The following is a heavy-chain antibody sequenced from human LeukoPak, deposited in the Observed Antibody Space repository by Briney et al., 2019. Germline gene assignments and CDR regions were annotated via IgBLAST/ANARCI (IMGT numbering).Heavy chain of an antibody. V-gene: IGHV4-34*01. Sequence: NPSETLSLTCAVHGRSSSVYFCSWIRQSPGKGLEWIGEINGGGKTDYNPSLKSRVSMSVDTSKNQFSLRLTAVTAADTAIYYCARRPYGLIRGIGGPTGHWFEAWGQGTLVSVSS. J-gene: IGHJ5*02. CDR1: GRSSSVYF. CDR3: ARRPYGLIRGIGGPTGHWFEA. CDR2: INGGGKT. D-gene: IGHD3-16*01.